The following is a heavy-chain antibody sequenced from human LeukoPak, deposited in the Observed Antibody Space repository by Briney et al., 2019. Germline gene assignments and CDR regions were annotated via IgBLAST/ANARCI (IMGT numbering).Heavy chain of an antibody. J-gene: IGHJ3*02. Sequence: GGSLRLSCAGSGFTFSSHSMAWVRQAPGKGLEWVSAISGSGGSTYYADSVKGRFTISRDNSKNTLYLQMNSLRAEDTAVYYCAKGDQLLYLAAFDIWGQGTMVTVSS. V-gene: IGHV3-23*01. D-gene: IGHD2-2*02. CDR2: ISGSGGST. CDR3: AKGDQLLYLAAFDI. CDR1: GFTFSSHS.